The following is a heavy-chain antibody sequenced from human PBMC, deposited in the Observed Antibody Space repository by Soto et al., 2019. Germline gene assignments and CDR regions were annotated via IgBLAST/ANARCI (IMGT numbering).Heavy chain of an antibody. V-gene: IGHV4-39*01. CDR1: AGSVNSPSYH. J-gene: IGHJ5*01. CDR3: ARRMNVAGGWFYS. Sequence: QLHLQESGPGLVKPSETLSLTCTVSAGSVNSPSYHWGWVRQPPGKGLEWIGTIDYSGNTYYSPSLNSRVTISADTPKNQFSLKLTSVTAADTAAYHCARRMNVAGGWFYSWGQGTLVTVSS. D-gene: IGHD1-1*01. CDR2: IDYSGNT.